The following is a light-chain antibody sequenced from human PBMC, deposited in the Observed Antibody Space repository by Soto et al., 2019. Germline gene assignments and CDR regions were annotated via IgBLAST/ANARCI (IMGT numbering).Light chain of an antibody. CDR3: CSYAGSNNFV. V-gene: IGLV2-8*01. CDR2: DVT. CDR1: SGDVGAYNS. J-gene: IGLJ1*01. Sequence: QSVLTQPPSASGSPGQSVTISCTGTSGDVGAYNSVSWYQQHPAKAPKLIISDVTQRPSGVPDRFSGSRSGSTASLTVSGLQAEGEADYCCCSYAGSNNFVFGTGTKVTVL.